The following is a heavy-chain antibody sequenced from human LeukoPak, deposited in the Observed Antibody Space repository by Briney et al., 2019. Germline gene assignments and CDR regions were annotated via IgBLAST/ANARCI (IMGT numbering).Heavy chain of an antibody. CDR1: GGSITGFY. CDR3: AREGTGSFEY. Sequence: SETLSLTCTVSGGSITGFYWTWLRQPPGKGLEWIGYIHSSGSTNHNPSLKSRVAISVDTSKNQFSLKPSSVTAADTAVYYCAREGTGSFEYWGQGTLVTVSS. J-gene: IGHJ4*02. D-gene: IGHD7-27*01. CDR2: IHSSGST. V-gene: IGHV4-59*01.